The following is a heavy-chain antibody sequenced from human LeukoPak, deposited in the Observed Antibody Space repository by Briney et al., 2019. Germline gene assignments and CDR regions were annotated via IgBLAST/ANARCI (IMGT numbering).Heavy chain of an antibody. Sequence: SQTLSLTCTVSGGSISSGSYYWSWIRQPAGKGLEWIGRIYTSGSTNYNPSLKSRLTISVDTSKNQFSLKLSSVTAADTAVYYCARGTYYYDRFDYWGQGTLVTVSS. V-gene: IGHV4-61*02. CDR1: GGSISSGSYY. CDR3: ARGTYYYDRFDY. J-gene: IGHJ4*02. CDR2: IYTSGST. D-gene: IGHD3-22*01.